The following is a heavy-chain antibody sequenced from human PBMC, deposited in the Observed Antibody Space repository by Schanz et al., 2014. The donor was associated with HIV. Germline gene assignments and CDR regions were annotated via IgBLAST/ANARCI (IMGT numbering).Heavy chain of an antibody. D-gene: IGHD2-8*01. CDR3: AGDSLYPASYYYGLDV. CDR2: VYIGDST. CDR1: GFTISSNY. Sequence: EVQLVETGGGLIQPGGSLRLSCAVSGFTISSNYMSWVRQAPGKGLEWVSVVYIGDSTFYADSVKGRSTISRDNSKNTLYLQMSSLRADDTAFYYCAGDSLYPASYYYGLDVWGQGTTVTVSS. V-gene: IGHV3-53*05. J-gene: IGHJ6*02.